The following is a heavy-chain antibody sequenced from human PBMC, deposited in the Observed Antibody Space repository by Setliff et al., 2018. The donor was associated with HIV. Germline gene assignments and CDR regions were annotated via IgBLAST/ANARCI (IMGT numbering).Heavy chain of an antibody. D-gene: IGHD2-21*02. CDR1: GGSISSYY. V-gene: IGHV4-4*07. J-gene: IGHJ4*02. CDR2: IYTSGST. CDR3: ARGSGGVVTRRFDY. Sequence: TLSLTCTVSGGSISSYYWSWIRQPAGKGLEWIGRIYTSGSTNYNPSLKSRVTMSVDTSKNQFSLKLSSVTAADTAVYCCARGSGGVVTRRFDYWGQGTQVTVSS.